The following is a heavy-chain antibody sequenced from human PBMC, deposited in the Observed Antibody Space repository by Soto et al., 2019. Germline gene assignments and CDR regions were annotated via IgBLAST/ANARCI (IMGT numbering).Heavy chain of an antibody. CDR1: GGTFSSYA. Sequence: SVKVSCKASGGTFSSYAISWVRQAPGQGLEWMGGIIPIFGTANYAQKFQGRVTITADESTSTAYMELSSLRSEDTAVYYCARDRGRGRSPNYYYYYGMDVWGQGTTVTVSS. CDR3: ARDRGRGRSPNYYYYYGMDV. J-gene: IGHJ6*02. CDR2: IIPIFGTA. D-gene: IGHD3-10*01. V-gene: IGHV1-69*13.